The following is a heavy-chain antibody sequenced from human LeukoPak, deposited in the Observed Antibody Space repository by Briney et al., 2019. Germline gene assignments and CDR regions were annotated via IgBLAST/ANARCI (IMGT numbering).Heavy chain of an antibody. J-gene: IGHJ4*02. CDR3: AKDSVAVAGLVNHFDY. Sequence: GGSLRLSCAASGFTFSSYGMSWVRQAPGKGLEWVSGISPSGDIKYYVDSVKGRFTVSRDNSKNTLYLQINSLRDEDTAVYYCAKDSVAVAGLVNHFDYWGRGTLVTVSS. D-gene: IGHD6-19*01. CDR2: ISPSGDIK. V-gene: IGHV3-23*01. CDR1: GFTFSSYG.